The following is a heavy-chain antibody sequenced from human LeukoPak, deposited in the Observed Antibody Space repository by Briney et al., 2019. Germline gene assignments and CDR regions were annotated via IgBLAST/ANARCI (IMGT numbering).Heavy chain of an antibody. Sequence: GGSLRLSCAGSGFTFSSYGMSWVRQAPGKGLEWVSAISGSGGSTYYADPVKGRLIISRDNSKNALYLQMNSLRAEDTAVYYCAKEWGVDYGLRYWGQGTLVTVSS. V-gene: IGHV3-23*01. CDR1: GFTFSSYG. J-gene: IGHJ4*02. D-gene: IGHD4-17*01. CDR2: ISGSGGST. CDR3: AKEWGVDYGLRY.